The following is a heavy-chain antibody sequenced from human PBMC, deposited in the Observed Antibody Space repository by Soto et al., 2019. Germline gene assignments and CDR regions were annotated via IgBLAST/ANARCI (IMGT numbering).Heavy chain of an antibody. V-gene: IGHV3-64D*06. J-gene: IGHJ4*02. D-gene: IGHD2-15*01. CDR2: ISSNGGST. CDR1: GFTFSSYA. CDR3: VKGAVETPIIAQGDYFDY. Sequence: GGSLRLSCSASGFTFSSYAMHWVRQAPGKGLEYVPAISSNGGSTYYADSVKGRFTISRDNSKNTLYLQMSSLRAEDTAVYYCVKGAVETPIIAQGDYFDYWGQGTLVTVSS.